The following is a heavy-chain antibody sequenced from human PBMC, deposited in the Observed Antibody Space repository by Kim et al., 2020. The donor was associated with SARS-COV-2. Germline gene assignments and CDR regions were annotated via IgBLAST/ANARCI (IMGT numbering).Heavy chain of an antibody. D-gene: IGHD3-10*01. J-gene: IGHJ4*02. V-gene: IGHV1-69*04. Sequence: SVKVSCKASGGTFSSYAISWVRQAPGQGLEWMGRIIPILGIANYAQKFQGRVTITADKSTSTAYMELSSLRSEDTAVYYCPSPLGYYGSGTSPWGYWGQ. CDR2: IIPILGIA. CDR3: PSPLGYYGSGTSPWGY. CDR1: GGTFSSYA.